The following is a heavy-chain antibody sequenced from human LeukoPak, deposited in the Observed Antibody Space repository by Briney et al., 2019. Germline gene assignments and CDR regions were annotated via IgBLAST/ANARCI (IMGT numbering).Heavy chain of an antibody. V-gene: IGHV3-48*03. CDR3: ARARVFGGAAAARRGNWFDP. D-gene: IGHD6-13*01. CDR1: GFTFNSYE. J-gene: IGHJ5*02. Sequence: GGSLRLSCAASGFTFNSYEMNWVRQAPGKGLEWVSYISSSGSTIYYADSVKGRFTISRDNAKNSLFLQMNSLRAEDTAVYYCARARVFGGAAAARRGNWFDPWGQGTLVTVSS. CDR2: ISSSGSTI.